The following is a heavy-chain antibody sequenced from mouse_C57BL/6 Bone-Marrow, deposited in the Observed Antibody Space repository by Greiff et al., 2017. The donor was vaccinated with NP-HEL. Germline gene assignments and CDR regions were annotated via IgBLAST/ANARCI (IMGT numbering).Heavy chain of an antibody. D-gene: IGHD1-1*01. Sequence: QVQLQQPGAELVKPGASVKLSCKASGYTFTSYWMQWVKQRPGQGLEWIGEIDPSDSYTNYNQKFKGKATLTVDTSFSTAYMQLSSLTSEDSAVYYCAITTVVADYWGQGTTLTVSS. CDR2: IDPSDSYT. V-gene: IGHV1-50*01. J-gene: IGHJ2*01. CDR1: GYTFTSYW. CDR3: AITTVVADY.